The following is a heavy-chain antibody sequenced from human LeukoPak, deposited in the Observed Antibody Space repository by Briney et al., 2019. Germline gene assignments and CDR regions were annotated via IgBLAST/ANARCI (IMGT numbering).Heavy chain of an antibody. CDR2: IYYSGST. Sequence: SETLSLTCTVSGGSISSGDYYWSWIRQPPGTGLEWIGYIYYSGSTYYNPSLKSRVTISVDTSKNQFSLKLSSVTAADTAVYYCARAPYCSSTSCYPSWFDPWGQGTLVTVSS. V-gene: IGHV4-30-4*01. J-gene: IGHJ5*02. CDR3: ARAPYCSSTSCYPSWFDP. D-gene: IGHD2-2*01. CDR1: GGSISSGDYY.